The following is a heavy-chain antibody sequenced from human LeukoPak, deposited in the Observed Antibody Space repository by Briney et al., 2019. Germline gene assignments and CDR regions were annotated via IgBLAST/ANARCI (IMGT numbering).Heavy chain of an antibody. CDR2: IIPIFGTA. V-gene: IGHV1-69*13. D-gene: IGHD2-2*01. Sequence: SLKVSCKASGGTFSSYAISWVRQAPGQGLEWMGGIIPIFGTANYAQKFQGRVTITADESTSTAYMELSSLRSEDTAVYYCARDPSRYQPNIWWFDPWGQGTLVTVSS. CDR3: ARDPSRYQPNIWWFDP. CDR1: GGTFSSYA. J-gene: IGHJ5*02.